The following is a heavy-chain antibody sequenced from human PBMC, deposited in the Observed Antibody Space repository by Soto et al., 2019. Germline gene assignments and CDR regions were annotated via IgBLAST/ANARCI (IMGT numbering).Heavy chain of an antibody. J-gene: IGHJ6*02. CDR1: GDPISSSNYY. V-gene: IGHV4-39*01. D-gene: IGHD2-21*01. CDR2: LYYGRTT. Sequence: SEPLSITCTVHGDPISSSNYYWGWIRQPPGKGLEWIGSLYYGRTTYYNPSLKSRVTISVDTSKSQFSLTLNSVTAADTAVYYLAILAVESRIGYLYRVEVWCQGTT. CDR3: AILAVESRIGYLYRVEV.